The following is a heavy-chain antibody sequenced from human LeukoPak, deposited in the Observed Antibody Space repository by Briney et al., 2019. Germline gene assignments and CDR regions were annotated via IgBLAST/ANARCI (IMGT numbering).Heavy chain of an antibody. V-gene: IGHV3-23*01. Sequence: QSGRSLRLSCAASGFTFSSYAMSWVRQAPEKGLEWVSTISGSGGGTYYADSVKGRLTISREDSKNTLYLQMNSLRGEDTAVYCCAKAEWELPTIWGQGTLVTVSS. CDR3: AKAEWELPTI. CDR2: ISGSGGGT. CDR1: GFTFSSYA. J-gene: IGHJ4*02. D-gene: IGHD1-26*01.